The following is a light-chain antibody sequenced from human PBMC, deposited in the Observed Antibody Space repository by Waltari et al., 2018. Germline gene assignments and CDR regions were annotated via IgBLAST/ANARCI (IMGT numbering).Light chain of an antibody. CDR1: QSVRTN. Sequence: ERVTLSCRASQSVRTNVAWYQQQPGQAPRLLIYGASKRATGIPARFSGTGSGTEFTLTISSLQSEDFAVYFCHHYNDWPPGTFGQGTKLDSK. V-gene: IGKV3-15*01. CDR3: HHYNDWPPGT. CDR2: GAS. J-gene: IGKJ2*02.